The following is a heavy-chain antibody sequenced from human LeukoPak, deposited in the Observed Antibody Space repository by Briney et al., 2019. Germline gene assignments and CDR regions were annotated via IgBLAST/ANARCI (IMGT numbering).Heavy chain of an antibody. CDR3: ARAYYDSSGYYYPNNWFDP. J-gene: IGHJ5*02. Sequence: RAASVNVSCKASGCTFSIYAISGVRQAPGQGLECMGRIIPILGIANYAQKFQGRVTITADKSTSTAYMELSSLRSEDTAVYYCARAYYDSSGYYYPNNWFDPWGQGTLVTVSS. V-gene: IGHV1-69*04. CDR2: IIPILGIA. D-gene: IGHD3-22*01. CDR1: GCTFSIYA.